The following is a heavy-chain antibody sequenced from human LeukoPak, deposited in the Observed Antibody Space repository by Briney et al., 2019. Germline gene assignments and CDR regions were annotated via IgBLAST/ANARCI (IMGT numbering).Heavy chain of an antibody. D-gene: IGHD3-22*01. CDR3: ARPDDSSGPDDY. J-gene: IGHJ4*02. Sequence: GGSLRLSCAVSGFTFSSYAMHWVRQAPGKGLEWVAVISYDGSNKYYADSVKGRFTISRDNAKNSLYLQMNSLRAEDTAVYYCARPDDSSGPDDYWGQGTLVTVSS. V-gene: IGHV3-30-3*01. CDR1: GFTFSSYA. CDR2: ISYDGSNK.